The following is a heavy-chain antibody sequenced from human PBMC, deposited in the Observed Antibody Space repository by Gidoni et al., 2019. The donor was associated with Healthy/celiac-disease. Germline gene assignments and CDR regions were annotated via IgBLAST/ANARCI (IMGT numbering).Heavy chain of an antibody. Sequence: QVQLVQSGAEVKKPGASVKVSCKASGYTFTGYYMHWVRQAPGQGLEWMGWINPNSGGTNYAQKFQGWVTMTRDTSISTAYMELSRLRSDDTAVYYCARGCYDILTGYYPDDCYGMDVWGQGTTVTVSS. CDR2: INPNSGGT. CDR1: GYTFTGYY. D-gene: IGHD3-9*01. CDR3: ARGCYDILTGYYPDDCYGMDV. V-gene: IGHV1-2*04. J-gene: IGHJ6*02.